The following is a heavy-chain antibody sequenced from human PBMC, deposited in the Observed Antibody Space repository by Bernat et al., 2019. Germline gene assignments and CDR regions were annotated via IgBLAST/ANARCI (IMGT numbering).Heavy chain of an antibody. V-gene: IGHV1-69*01. Sequence: QVQLVQSGAEVKKPGSSVKVSCKASGGTFSSYAISWVRQAPGQGLEWMGGIIPIFGTANYAQKFQGRVTITADESTSTAYMELSSLRSEDTAVYYCARVKYYYGSGSYYPMDYWGQGTLVTVSS. CDR1: GGTFSSYA. J-gene: IGHJ4*02. CDR3: ARVKYYYGSGSYYPMDY. D-gene: IGHD3-10*01. CDR2: IIPIFGTA.